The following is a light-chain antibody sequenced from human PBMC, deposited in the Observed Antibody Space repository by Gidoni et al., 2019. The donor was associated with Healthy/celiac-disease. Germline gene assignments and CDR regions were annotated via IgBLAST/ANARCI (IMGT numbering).Light chain of an antibody. CDR1: QSVLYSSNNKNY. J-gene: IGKJ1*01. CDR3: QQYYSTPRT. Sequence: DIVMTQSPDSLAVSLGERATINCKSSQSVLYSSNNKNYLAWYQQKPGQPPKLLIYWASTRDPGVPDRFSGSGSGTDFTLTISSLEAEDVAVYYCQQYYSTPRTFGQGTKVEIK. V-gene: IGKV4-1*01. CDR2: WAS.